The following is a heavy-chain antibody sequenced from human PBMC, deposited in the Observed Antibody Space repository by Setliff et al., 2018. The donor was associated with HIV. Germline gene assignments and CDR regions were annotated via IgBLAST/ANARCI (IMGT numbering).Heavy chain of an antibody. Sequence: SETLSLTCTVSGGSISSSSYYWGWIRQPPGKGLEWIGSIYYRGSTYYNPSLERRVTISVNRSKNQSSLRLSLVTAADTAVYYCARDSPAGGMWGRRFDPWGQGTQVTVSS. J-gene: IGHJ5*02. D-gene: IGHD1-1*01. V-gene: IGHV4-39*07. CDR3: ARDSPAGGMWGRRFDP. CDR2: IYYRGST. CDR1: GGSISSSSYY.